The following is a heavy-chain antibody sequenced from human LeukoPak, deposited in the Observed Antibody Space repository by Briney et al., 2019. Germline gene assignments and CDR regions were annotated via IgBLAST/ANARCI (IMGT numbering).Heavy chain of an antibody. CDR1: GFTYDSHA. CDR2: ISGSGGNT. Sequence: PGGSLRLSCAASGFTYDSHAMSWARQAPGKGLEWVSVISGSGGNTYYADSVKGRFTISRDNSKDTLFLQMNSLRPEDTAVYYCAKVNSWSLSWGQGTLVTVSS. D-gene: IGHD6-13*01. J-gene: IGHJ4*02. CDR3: AKVNSWSLS. V-gene: IGHV3-23*01.